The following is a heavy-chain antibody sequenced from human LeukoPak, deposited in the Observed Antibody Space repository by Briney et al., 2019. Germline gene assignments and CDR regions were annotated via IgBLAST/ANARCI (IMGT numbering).Heavy chain of an antibody. Sequence: GGSLRLSCAGSGFTFSSHSMAWVRQAPGKGLEWVSSISSNGGDIYYTDSVKGRFTISRDNAKNSLYLQMNSLRAEDMALYYCAKESDGSAFDYWGQGTLVTVSS. D-gene: IGHD5-24*01. CDR2: ISSNGGDI. CDR3: AKESDGSAFDY. CDR1: GFTFSSHS. V-gene: IGHV3-23*01. J-gene: IGHJ4*02.